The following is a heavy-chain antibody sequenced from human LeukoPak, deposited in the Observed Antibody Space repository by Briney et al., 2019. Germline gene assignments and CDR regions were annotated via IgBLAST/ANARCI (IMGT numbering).Heavy chain of an antibody. CDR3: ARHGASGSYLYYFDY. Sequence: SETLSLTCTVSGGSISSGGYYWSWIRQTPGKGLEWIGYIYYSGSTNYNPSLKSRVTISVDTSKNQFSLKLSSVTAADTAVYFCARHGASGSYLYYFDYWGQGTLVTVSS. J-gene: IGHJ4*02. V-gene: IGHV4-61*08. CDR1: GGSISSGGYY. CDR2: IYYSGST. D-gene: IGHD1-26*01.